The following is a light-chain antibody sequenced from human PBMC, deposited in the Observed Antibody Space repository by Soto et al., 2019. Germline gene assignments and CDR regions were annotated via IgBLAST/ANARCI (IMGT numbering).Light chain of an antibody. CDR3: QSYDNSLSGSGV. CDR2: SNS. Sequence: QSVLTQPPSVSGAPGQRVTISCTGSSSNIGAGYDVHWYQQLPGAAPELLIYSNSNRPSGVPDRFSGSKSGTLASLAITGLQAEDEADYYCQSYDNSLSGSGVFGTGTKLTVL. CDR1: SSNIGAGYD. J-gene: IGLJ1*01. V-gene: IGLV1-40*01.